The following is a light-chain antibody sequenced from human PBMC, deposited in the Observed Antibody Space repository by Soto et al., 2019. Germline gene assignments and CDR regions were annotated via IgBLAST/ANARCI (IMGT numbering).Light chain of an antibody. CDR3: QADDSSLSGSI. CDR1: SSNIGAGYD. Sequence: QSVLTKPPSVSGDPGQRVTISCTGSSSNIGAGYDVHWYQQLPGTAPILLIYGNSNRPSGVPDRFSGSKSVTSSSLAITGLQAEDEADYYCQADDSSLSGSIFGGGTKLTVL. CDR2: GNS. J-gene: IGLJ2*01. V-gene: IGLV1-40*01.